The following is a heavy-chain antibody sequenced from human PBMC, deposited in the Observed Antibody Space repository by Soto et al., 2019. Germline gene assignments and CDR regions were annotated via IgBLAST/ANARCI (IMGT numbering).Heavy chain of an antibody. CDR2: ISRSSSYI. J-gene: IGHJ4*02. CDR3: AKGGRQWLVTSDFNY. D-gene: IGHD6-19*01. CDR1: GFTFSSDN. Sequence: GGSLRLSCAASGFTFSSDNMNWVRQAPGRGLEWVSSISRSSSYIYYADSVKGRFTISRDSSKNTVSLEMTSLRAEDTAVYYCAKGGRQWLVTSDFNYWGQGALVTVSS. V-gene: IGHV3-21*01.